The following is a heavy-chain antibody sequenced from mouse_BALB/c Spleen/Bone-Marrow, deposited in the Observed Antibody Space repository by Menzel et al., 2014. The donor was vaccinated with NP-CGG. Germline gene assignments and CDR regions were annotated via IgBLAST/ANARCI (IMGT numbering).Heavy chain of an antibody. Sequence: VQLQQSGAELVKPGASVKLSCKASGYTFTSYWIHWVKLRPGHDLEWIGEINPSNGRTNYNEKFKNKATLTVDKSSSTAYIQLSSLTSEDSAIYYCARYDGPAWFAYWGQGTLVTVS. D-gene: IGHD2-3*01. CDR1: GYTFTSYW. CDR3: ARYDGPAWFAY. CDR2: INPSNGRT. V-gene: IGHV1S81*02. J-gene: IGHJ3*01.